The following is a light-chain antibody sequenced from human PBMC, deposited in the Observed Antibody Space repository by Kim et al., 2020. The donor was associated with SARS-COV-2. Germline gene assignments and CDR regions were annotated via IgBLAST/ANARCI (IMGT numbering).Light chain of an antibody. V-gene: IGKV1-NL1*01. J-gene: IGKJ2*01. CDR1: QGIVNA. CDR3: QQYYSIPYT. Sequence: SASVGERVTITCRASQGIVNALAWYQQTPGKAPKLLLFAASTLESGLPSRFSGSGYRTDFTLTISNLQIEDFATYYCQQYYSIPYTFGQGTKLEI. CDR2: AAS.